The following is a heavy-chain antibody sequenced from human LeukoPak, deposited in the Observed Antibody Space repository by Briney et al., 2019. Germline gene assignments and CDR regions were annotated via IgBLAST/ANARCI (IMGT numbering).Heavy chain of an antibody. Sequence: ASVKVSCKASGYTFTSYGISWVRQAPGQGLEWMGWISAYNGNTSYAQKLQGRVTMTTDTSTSTAYMELRSLRSDDTAVYYCARADTVAGNGIFDYWGQGTLVTVSS. CDR3: ARADTVAGNGIFDY. CDR1: GYTFTSYG. V-gene: IGHV1-18*01. CDR2: ISAYNGNT. D-gene: IGHD6-19*01. J-gene: IGHJ4*02.